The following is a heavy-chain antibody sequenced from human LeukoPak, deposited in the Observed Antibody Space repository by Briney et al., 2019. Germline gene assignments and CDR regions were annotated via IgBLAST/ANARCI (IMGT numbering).Heavy chain of an antibody. Sequence: GGSLRLSCAASGFTFSNYAMSWVRQAPGKGLEWVSSISSSSDYIYYVDSVKGRFTISRDNAKKSLYLQMNSLRAEDTAVYYCARGNIKFDYWGQGTLVTVSS. CDR1: GFTFSNYA. V-gene: IGHV3-21*01. CDR2: ISSSSDYI. J-gene: IGHJ4*02. CDR3: ARGNIKFDY.